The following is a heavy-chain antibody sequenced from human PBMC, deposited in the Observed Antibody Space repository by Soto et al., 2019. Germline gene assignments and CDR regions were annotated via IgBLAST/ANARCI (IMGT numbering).Heavy chain of an antibody. CDR3: AIGGIVVVPAAQVLDYYYGMDV. J-gene: IGHJ6*02. D-gene: IGHD2-2*01. Sequence: ASVKVSCRASGYTGTGYYMHWVRQAPGQELEWMGGIDPNSGGTKYAQKCEGWVTMTRYTSISTAYMELSRLRADDTAVYYCAIGGIVVVPAAQVLDYYYGMDVWGQGTTVTVSS. CDR1: GYTGTGYY. CDR2: IDPNSGGT. V-gene: IGHV1-2*04.